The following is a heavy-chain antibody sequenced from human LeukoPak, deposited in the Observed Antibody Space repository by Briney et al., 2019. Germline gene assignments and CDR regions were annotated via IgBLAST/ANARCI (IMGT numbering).Heavy chain of an antibody. D-gene: IGHD1-26*01. J-gene: IGHJ5*02. CDR3: AREGGSSNWFDH. Sequence: SETLSLTCTVSGGSISSYYWSWIRQPPGKGLEWIGYIYYSGSTNYNPSLKSRVTISVDTSKNQFSLKLSSVTAADTAVYYCAREGGSSNWFDHWGQGTLVTVSS. CDR1: GGSISSYY. V-gene: IGHV4-59*01. CDR2: IYYSGST.